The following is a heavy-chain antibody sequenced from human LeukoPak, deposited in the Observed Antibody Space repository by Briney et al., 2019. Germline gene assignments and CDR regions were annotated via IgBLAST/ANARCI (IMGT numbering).Heavy chain of an antibody. CDR2: VYPGSDFDT. J-gene: IGHJ3*01. D-gene: IGHD3-10*01. CDR1: GYIFANYW. CDR3: ARNHYFGAGTYYNLFDAVDF. V-gene: IGHV5-51*01. Sequence: GESLKISCKGSGYIFANYWIAWVRQVPGKGLEWMGVVYPGSDFDTRYSPSFQGQVTVSADKSISTAYLQWTSLEASDTAMYYCARNHYFGAGTYYNLFDAVDFWGQGTMVTVSS.